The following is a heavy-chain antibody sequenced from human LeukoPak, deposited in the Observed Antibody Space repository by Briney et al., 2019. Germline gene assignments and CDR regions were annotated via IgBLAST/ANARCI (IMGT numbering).Heavy chain of an antibody. Sequence: GASVKVSCKASGYTFTSYGISWVRQAPGQGLEWMGWISAYNGNTNYAQKLQGRVTMTTDTSTSTAYMELRSLRSDDTAVYYCARNLYSSSSTDWFDPWGQRTLVTVSS. D-gene: IGHD6-6*01. V-gene: IGHV1-18*01. J-gene: IGHJ5*02. CDR3: ARNLYSSSSTDWFDP. CDR2: ISAYNGNT. CDR1: GYTFTSYG.